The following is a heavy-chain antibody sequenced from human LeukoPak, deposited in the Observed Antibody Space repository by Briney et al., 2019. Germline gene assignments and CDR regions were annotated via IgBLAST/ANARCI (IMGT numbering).Heavy chain of an antibody. CDR1: GGSISSYY. Sequence: SETLSLTCTVSGGSISSYYWSWIRQPAGKGPEWIGRIYTSGSTTYNPSLKSRVTMSVDTSKNQFFLKLSSVTAADTAVYYCARGGTPAATYYYYAMDVWGQGTTVTVSS. D-gene: IGHD2-2*01. CDR2: IYTSGST. V-gene: IGHV4-4*07. J-gene: IGHJ6*02. CDR3: ARGGTPAATYYYYAMDV.